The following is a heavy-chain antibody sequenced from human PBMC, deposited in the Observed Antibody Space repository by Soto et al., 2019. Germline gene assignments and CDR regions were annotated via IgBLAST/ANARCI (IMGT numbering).Heavy chain of an antibody. D-gene: IGHD2-2*01. CDR1: GFTFSSYA. CDR3: AKDRGSVVVPAAMLYYYYYYMDV. V-gene: IGHV3-23*01. Sequence: LRLSCAASGFTFSSYAMSWVRQAPGKGLEWVSAISGSGGSTYYADSVKGRFTISRDNSKNTLYLQMNSLRAEDTAVYYCAKDRGSVVVPAAMLYYYYYYMDVWGKGTTVTVSS. CDR2: ISGSGGST. J-gene: IGHJ6*03.